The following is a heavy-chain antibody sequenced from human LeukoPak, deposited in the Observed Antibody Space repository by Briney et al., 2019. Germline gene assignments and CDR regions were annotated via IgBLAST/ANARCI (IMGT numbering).Heavy chain of an antibody. CDR3: ARXNRQYRDDSFDI. J-gene: IGHJ3*02. D-gene: IGHD3-22*01. Sequence: SETLSLTCTVSGDSISTSTYYWAWARQSPGKGLEWIGSIEYSGTTYYNPSLKSRVTISIDTSKKQFSLKLSSVTAADTTIYYXARXNRQYRDDSFDIWGQGTMVTVSS. V-gene: IGHV4-39*01. CDR2: IEYSGTT. CDR1: GDSISTSTYY.